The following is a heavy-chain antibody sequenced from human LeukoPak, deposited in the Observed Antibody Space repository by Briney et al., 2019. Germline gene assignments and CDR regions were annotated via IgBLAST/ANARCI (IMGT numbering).Heavy chain of an antibody. D-gene: IGHD4-23*01. Sequence: PGGSLRLSCAASGFTFSSYAMHWVHQAPGKGLEWVAVISYDGSNKYYADSVKGRFTISRDNSKNTLYLQMNSLRAEDTAVYYCASTVVTPDDAFDIWGQGTMVTVSS. J-gene: IGHJ3*02. V-gene: IGHV3-30-3*01. CDR1: GFTFSSYA. CDR3: ASTVVTPDDAFDI. CDR2: ISYDGSNK.